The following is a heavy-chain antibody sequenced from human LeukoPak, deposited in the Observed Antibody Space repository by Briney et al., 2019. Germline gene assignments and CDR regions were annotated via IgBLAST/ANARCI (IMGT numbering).Heavy chain of an antibody. D-gene: IGHD3-22*01. V-gene: IGHV4-59*08. CDR2: IYYSGST. J-gene: IGHJ5*02. CDR3: ARHGVRWSNYYDSSGHPNWFDP. CDR1: GGSISSYY. Sequence: SETLSPTCTVSGGSISSYYWSWIRQPPGKGLEWIGYIYYSGSTNYNPSLKSRVTISVDTSKNQFSLKLSSVSAADTAVYYCARHGVRWSNYYDSSGHPNWFDPWGQGTLVTVSS.